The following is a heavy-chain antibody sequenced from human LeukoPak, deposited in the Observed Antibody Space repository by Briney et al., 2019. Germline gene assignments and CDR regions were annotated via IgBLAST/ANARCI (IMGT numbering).Heavy chain of an antibody. V-gene: IGHV3-21*01. Sequence: PGGSLRLSCAASGFTFSDYYMNWVRQAPGKGLEWVSSISSSSSYIYYADSVKGRFTISRDNAKNSLYLQMNSLRAEDTAVYYCARDRRLPDYYDSSGYYYYGMDVWGQGTTVTVSS. CDR3: ARDRRLPDYYDSSGYYYYGMDV. D-gene: IGHD3-22*01. CDR1: GFTFSDYY. J-gene: IGHJ6*02. CDR2: ISSSSSYI.